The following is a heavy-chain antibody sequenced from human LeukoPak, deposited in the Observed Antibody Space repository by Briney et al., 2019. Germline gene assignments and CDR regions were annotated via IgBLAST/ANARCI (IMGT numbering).Heavy chain of an antibody. V-gene: IGHV3-30*02. J-gene: IGHJ4*02. CDR3: AKGEYYGSGSYSIGDY. CDR1: GFSFSNYG. Sequence: GGSLRLSCLASGFSFSNYGTHWVRQAPGKGLEWVTFMQYDGSDKFYADSVKGRFTISRDNSKNTVYLQMNSLRTEDTAVYFCAKGEYYGSGSYSIGDYWGQGTLVTVSS. CDR2: MQYDGSDK. D-gene: IGHD3-10*01.